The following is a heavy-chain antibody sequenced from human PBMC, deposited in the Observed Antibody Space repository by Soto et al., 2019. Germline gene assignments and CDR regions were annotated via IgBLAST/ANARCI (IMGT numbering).Heavy chain of an antibody. CDR2: IRWNGGGI. Sequence: EVQLVESGGGLVQPGRCRRLSCSASGLTFDDGAMHWVRQAPGKGLAWVSGIRWNGGGIGYADSVKSRFTISRHNAKNSLYLQMNSLRAEDTALYYCAKVPGYSGYDNYYFDYWGQGTLVTVSS. D-gene: IGHD5-12*01. J-gene: IGHJ4*02. CDR1: GLTFDDGA. V-gene: IGHV3-9*01. CDR3: AKVPGYSGYDNYYFDY.